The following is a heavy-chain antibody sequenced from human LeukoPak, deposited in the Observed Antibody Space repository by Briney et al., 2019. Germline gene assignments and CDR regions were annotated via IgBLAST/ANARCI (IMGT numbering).Heavy chain of an antibody. Sequence: SETLSLTCTVSGGSISGYYWSRIRQPPGKGLEWIGYIYYSGSTNYNPSLKSRVTISIETSKNQFSLKLSSVTAADTAVYYCARDLGYYGSGGSDWFDPWGQGILVTVSS. D-gene: IGHD3-10*01. CDR1: GGSISGYY. CDR2: IYYSGST. V-gene: IGHV4-59*01. CDR3: ARDLGYYGSGGSDWFDP. J-gene: IGHJ5*02.